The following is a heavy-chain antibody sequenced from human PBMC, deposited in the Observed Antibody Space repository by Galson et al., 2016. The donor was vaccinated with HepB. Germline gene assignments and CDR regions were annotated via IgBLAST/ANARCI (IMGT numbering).Heavy chain of an antibody. D-gene: IGHD6-13*01. CDR2: IYAGGST. Sequence: SLRVSCAVSGFSVSSSYMTWVRQAPGKGLEWVSFIYAGGSTYYGDSVKGRFTISRDNSKNTLYLQMNSLRVEDTAVYYCVRDSAAAWGFFDHWGQGSLVTVSS. CDR1: GFSVSSSY. J-gene: IGHJ4*02. V-gene: IGHV3-53*01. CDR3: VRDSAAAWGFFDH.